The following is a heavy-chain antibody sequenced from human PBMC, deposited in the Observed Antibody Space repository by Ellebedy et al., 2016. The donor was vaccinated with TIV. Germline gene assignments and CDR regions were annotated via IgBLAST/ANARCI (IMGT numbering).Heavy chain of an antibody. CDR1: GGSISSHY. CDR3: AGATDGYDYVRGSYHYSIHS. J-gene: IGHJ4*02. V-gene: IGHV4-59*11. Sequence: SETLSLTXTVSGGSISSHYWSWIRQPPGKGLEWIGYIHDTGNSNYNPSLKSRVTMLVDTSKNQFSLKLGSVTAADTAVYYCAGATDGYDYVRGSYHYSIHSWGQGTLVTVSS. D-gene: IGHD3-16*02. CDR2: IHDTGNS.